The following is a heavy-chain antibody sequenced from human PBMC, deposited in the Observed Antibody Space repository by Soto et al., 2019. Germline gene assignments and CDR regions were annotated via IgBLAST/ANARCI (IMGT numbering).Heavy chain of an antibody. CDR1: GGSISSSSYY. CDR2: IYYSGST. Sequence: SETLSLTCTVSGGSISSSSYYWGWIRQPPGKGLEWIGSIYYSGSTYYNPPLKSRVTISVDTSKNQFSLKLSSVTAADTAVYYCARLGIAAAGYFDYWGQGTLVT. D-gene: IGHD6-13*01. CDR3: ARLGIAAAGYFDY. V-gene: IGHV4-39*01. J-gene: IGHJ4*02.